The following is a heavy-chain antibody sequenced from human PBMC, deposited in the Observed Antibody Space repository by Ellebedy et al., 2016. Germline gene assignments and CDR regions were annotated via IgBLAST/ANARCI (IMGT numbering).Heavy chain of an antibody. Sequence: SETLSLXXTVSGYSISSGYYWGWIRQPPGKGLEWIGSIYHSGSTYYNPSLKSRVTISVDTSKNQFSLKLSSVTAADTAVYYCAREVGDYPYYYYGMDVWGQGTTVTVSS. CDR3: AREVGDYPYYYYGMDV. CDR1: GYSISSGYY. V-gene: IGHV4-38-2*02. CDR2: IYHSGST. J-gene: IGHJ6*02. D-gene: IGHD4-17*01.